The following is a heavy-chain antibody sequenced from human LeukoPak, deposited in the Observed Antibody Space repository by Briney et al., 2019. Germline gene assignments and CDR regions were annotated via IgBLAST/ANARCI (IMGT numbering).Heavy chain of an antibody. D-gene: IGHD5-12*01. CDR1: GFTFSSYG. V-gene: IGHV3-30*02. J-gene: IGHJ4*02. CDR3: ARDQLTRGGLSGYDFSVEGVSDY. Sequence: GGSLRLSCAASGFTFSSYGMHWVRQAPGKGLEWVAFIRYDGSNKYYADSVKGRFTISRDNAKNSLYLQMNSLRAEDTAVYYCARDQLTRGGLSGYDFSVEGVSDYWGQGTLVTVSS. CDR2: IRYDGSNK.